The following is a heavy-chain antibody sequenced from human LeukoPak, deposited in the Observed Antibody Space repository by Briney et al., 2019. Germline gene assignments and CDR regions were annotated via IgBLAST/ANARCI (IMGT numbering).Heavy chain of an antibody. V-gene: IGHV4-34*01. J-gene: IGHJ3*02. D-gene: IGHD3-3*01. CDR2: INHSGST. Sequence: SETLSLTCTVSGVSISSYYWSWIRQPPGKGLEWIGEINHSGSTNYNPSLKSRVTISVDTSKNQFSLKLSSVTAADTAVYYCASSPAYYDFWSGTPSSNPFFDAFDIWGQGTMVTVSS. CDR1: GVSISSYY. CDR3: ASSPAYYDFWSGTPSSNPFFDAFDI.